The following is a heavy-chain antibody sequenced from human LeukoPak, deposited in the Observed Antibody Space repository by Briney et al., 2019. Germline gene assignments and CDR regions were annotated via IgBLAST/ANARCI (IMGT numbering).Heavy chain of an antibody. J-gene: IGHJ6*03. Sequence: SETLSLTCTVSGGSISSSSYYWGWIRQPPGKGLEWIGSIYYSGSTYYNPSLKSRVTISVDTSKNQFSLKLSSVTAADTAVYYCARARKSTYYDILTGYYIRSSYYMDVWGKGTTVTVSS. D-gene: IGHD3-9*01. V-gene: IGHV4-39*07. CDR3: ARARKSTYYDILTGYYIRSSYYMDV. CDR2: IYYSGST. CDR1: GGSISSSSYY.